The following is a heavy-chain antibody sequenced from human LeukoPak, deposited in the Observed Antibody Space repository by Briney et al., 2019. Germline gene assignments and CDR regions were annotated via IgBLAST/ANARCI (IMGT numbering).Heavy chain of an antibody. D-gene: IGHD3-3*01. CDR1: GFTFSSYS. Sequence: GGSLRLSCAASGFTFSSYSMNWVRQAPGKGLEWVSYISSSSGTIYYADFVKGRFTISRDNAQNSLYLQMNSLRAEDTAVYYCARDQSDVSGYYPYLDYWGQGTLVTVSS. V-gene: IGHV3-48*04. CDR3: ARDQSDVSGYYPYLDY. CDR2: ISSSSGTI. J-gene: IGHJ4*02.